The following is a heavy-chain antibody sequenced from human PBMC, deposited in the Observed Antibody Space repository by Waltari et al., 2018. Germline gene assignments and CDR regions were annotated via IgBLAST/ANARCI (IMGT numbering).Heavy chain of an antibody. CDR2: IYYSGST. CDR1: GGSISSSRYY. CDR3: ARDTDPLDY. Sequence: QLQLQESGPGLVTPSETLSLTCTVSGGSISSSRYYWGWIRQPPGKGLEWIGSIYYSGSTYYNPSLKSRVTISVDTSKNQFSLKLSSVTAADTAVYYCARDTDPLDYWGQGTLVTVSS. J-gene: IGHJ4*02. D-gene: IGHD4-17*01. V-gene: IGHV4-39*07.